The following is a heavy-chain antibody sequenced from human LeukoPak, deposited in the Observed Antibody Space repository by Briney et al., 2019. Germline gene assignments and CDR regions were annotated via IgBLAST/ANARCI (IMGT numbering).Heavy chain of an antibody. CDR1: GFTFSSYW. D-gene: IGHD6-13*01. CDR3: AKVGLAAAGTEFDY. Sequence: GGSLRLSCAASGFTFSSYWMHWVRQAPGKGLVWVSRINSDGSSTSYADSVKGRFTISRDNAKNTLYLQMNSLRAEDTAVYYCAKVGLAAAGTEFDYWGQGTLVTVTS. CDR2: INSDGSST. V-gene: IGHV3-74*01. J-gene: IGHJ4*02.